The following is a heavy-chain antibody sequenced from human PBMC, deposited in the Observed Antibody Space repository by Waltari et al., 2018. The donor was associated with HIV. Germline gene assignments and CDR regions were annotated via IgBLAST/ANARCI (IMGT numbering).Heavy chain of an antibody. Sequence: EVQLVESGGGLVQPGGSLRISYEASAFTFSSYWMHWVRQAPGKGLVWVSRINSDGSSTNYADSVKGRFTISRDNAKNTLYLQMNSLRVEDTAVYYCAPGRGWFDPWGQGTLVTVSS. CDR3: APGRGWFDP. D-gene: IGHD3-10*01. J-gene: IGHJ5*02. CDR1: AFTFSSYW. CDR2: INSDGSST. V-gene: IGHV3-74*01.